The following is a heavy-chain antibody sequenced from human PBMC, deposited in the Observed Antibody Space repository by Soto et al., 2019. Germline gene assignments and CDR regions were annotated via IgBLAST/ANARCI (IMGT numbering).Heavy chain of an antibody. CDR1: GGTFSSYT. Sequence: QVQLVQSGAEVKKPGSSVKVSCKASGGTFSSYTISWVRQAPGQGLEWMGRIIPILGIANYAQKFQGRVTITADKSTSTAYMERSSLRSEDTAVYYCARDSLVGRGMDVWGQGTTVTVSS. CDR2: IIPILGIA. D-gene: IGHD2-21*01. J-gene: IGHJ6*02. V-gene: IGHV1-69*08. CDR3: ARDSLVGRGMDV.